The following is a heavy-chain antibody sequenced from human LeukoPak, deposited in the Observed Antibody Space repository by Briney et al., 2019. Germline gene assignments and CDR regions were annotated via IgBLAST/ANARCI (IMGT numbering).Heavy chain of an antibody. V-gene: IGHV4-61*02. J-gene: IGHJ4*02. D-gene: IGHD6-6*01. CDR3: ARGLSSSGPCDY. CDR1: GDSISSGDYY. Sequence: SQTLSLTCTVSGDSISSGDYYWSWIRQPAGKGLEWIGRISSSGSTNYNPSLKSRVTISVDTSKNQFSLKLNSVNAADTAVYYCARGLSSSGPCDYWGQGTLVTVSS. CDR2: ISSSGST.